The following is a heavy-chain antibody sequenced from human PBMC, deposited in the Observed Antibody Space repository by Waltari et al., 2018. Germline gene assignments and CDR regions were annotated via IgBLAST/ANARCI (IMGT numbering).Heavy chain of an antibody. Sequence: EVQLVESGGGLVQPGGSLRLSCAASGSTFSTYTMNWVRQAPGKGLEWVSYISNSSSTIYYADSVKGRFTISRDNAKNSLYLQMNSLRDEDTAVYYCARTLPDYSSGWYGALFDYWGQGTLVTVSS. CDR1: GSTFSTYT. V-gene: IGHV3-48*02. CDR2: ISNSSSTI. D-gene: IGHD6-19*01. J-gene: IGHJ4*02. CDR3: ARTLPDYSSGWYGALFDY.